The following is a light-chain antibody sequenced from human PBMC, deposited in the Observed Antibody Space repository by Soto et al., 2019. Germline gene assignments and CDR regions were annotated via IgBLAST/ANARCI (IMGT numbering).Light chain of an antibody. CDR1: QSVRSY. CDR3: QQYNNWPLT. J-gene: IGKJ4*01. V-gene: IGKV3-11*01. CDR2: DAS. Sequence: EIVLTQSPATLSLSPGERATLSCRASQSVRSYLAWYQHKHGQAPRLLIYDASNRATGIPARFSGSGSGTEFTLTISSLQSEDFAVYYCQQYNNWPLTFGGGTKVDIK.